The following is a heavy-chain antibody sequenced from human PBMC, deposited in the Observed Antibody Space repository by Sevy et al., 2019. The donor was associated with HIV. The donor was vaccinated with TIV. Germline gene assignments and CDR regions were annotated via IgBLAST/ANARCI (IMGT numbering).Heavy chain of an antibody. CDR1: GFTFSNAW. CDR3: TTDPYYDDSTGFQPYFDY. J-gene: IGHJ4*02. D-gene: IGHD3-22*01. V-gene: IGHV3-15*07. CDR2: IKSKTDGGTT. Sequence: GGSLRLSCAASGFTFSNAWLNWVRQAPGKGLEWVGRIKSKTDGGTTDYAAPVKGRFTISRDDSKNTLYLQMNSLKTGDTAMYYCTTDPYYDDSTGFQPYFDYWGQGTLVTVSS.